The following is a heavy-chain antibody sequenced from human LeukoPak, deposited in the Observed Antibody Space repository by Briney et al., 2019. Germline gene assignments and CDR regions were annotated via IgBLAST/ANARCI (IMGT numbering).Heavy chain of an antibody. V-gene: IGHV3-11*04. Sequence: SGGSLRLSCAASGFTFSDYYMTWVRQAPGKGLEWVSYIGSSGTTIYYANSVKGRFTISRDNTNSSLYLDMSSLRADDSAVYYCARADSTDGFDIWGQGTMLTVSS. CDR1: GFTFSDYY. CDR2: IGSSGTTI. CDR3: ARADSTDGFDI. D-gene: IGHD3/OR15-3a*01. J-gene: IGHJ3*02.